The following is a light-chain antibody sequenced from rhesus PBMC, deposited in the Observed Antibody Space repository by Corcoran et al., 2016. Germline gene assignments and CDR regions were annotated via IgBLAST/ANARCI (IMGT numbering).Light chain of an antibody. J-gene: IGKJ4*01. Sequence: DIQMTQSPSSLSASVGDRVTITCRASDNVNNYLNWYQQKPGKAPKLLIYKASTLQSGVPDRFSGSGAGTDVTLKISRVEAEDVGVYYCMQGTHWPLTFGGGTKVELK. CDR3: MQGTHWPLT. CDR1: DNVNNY. CDR2: KAS. V-gene: IGKV1-74*01.